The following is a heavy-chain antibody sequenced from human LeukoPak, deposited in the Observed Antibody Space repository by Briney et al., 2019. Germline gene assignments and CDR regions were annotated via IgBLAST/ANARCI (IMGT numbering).Heavy chain of an antibody. Sequence: GSLRLSCAASGFTFDDYTMHWVRQAPGKGLEWISRISDSGTTIKYADSVKGRFTVSRDNAKNSLYLQMNSLRAEDTAVYYCARDPDTSSKVDYWGQGTLVTVSS. CDR2: ISDSGTTI. J-gene: IGHJ4*02. D-gene: IGHD6-6*01. CDR1: GFTFDDYT. V-gene: IGHV3-48*01. CDR3: ARDPDTSSKVDY.